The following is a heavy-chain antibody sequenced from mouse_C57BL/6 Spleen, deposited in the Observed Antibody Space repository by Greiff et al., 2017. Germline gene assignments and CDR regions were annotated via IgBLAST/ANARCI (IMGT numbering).Heavy chain of an antibody. Sequence: VQLQQSGAELVRPGTSVKMSCKASGYTFTNYWIGWAKQRPGHGLEWIGDIYPGGGYTNYNEKFKGKATLTADKSSSTAYMQFSSLTSEDSAIYYCAIYYYGSSYGFDVWGTGTTVTVSS. J-gene: IGHJ1*03. CDR1: GYTFTNYW. D-gene: IGHD1-1*01. V-gene: IGHV1-63*01. CDR2: IYPGGGYT. CDR3: AIYYYGSSYGFDV.